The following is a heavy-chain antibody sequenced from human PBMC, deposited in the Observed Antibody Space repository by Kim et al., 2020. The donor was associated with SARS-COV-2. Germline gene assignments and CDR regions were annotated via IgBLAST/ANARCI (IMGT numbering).Heavy chain of an antibody. J-gene: IGHJ3*02. V-gene: IGHV4-34*01. CDR1: GGSFSGYY. Sequence: SETLSLTCAVYGGSFSGYYWSWIRQPPGKGLEWIGEINHSGSTNYNPSLKSRVTISVDTSKNQFSLKLSSVTAADSAVYYCARGNSRNYYGSGSPRPRAFDIWGQRTMVTVSS. CDR3: ARGNSRNYYGSGSPRPRAFDI. D-gene: IGHD3-10*01. CDR2: INHSGST.